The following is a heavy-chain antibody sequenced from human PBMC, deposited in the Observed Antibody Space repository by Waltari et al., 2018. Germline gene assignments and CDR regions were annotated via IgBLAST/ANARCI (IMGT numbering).Heavy chain of an antibody. CDR1: GFTLGSLD. V-gene: IGHV3-23*04. CDR2: ISDGGATI. Sequence: EVRLVESGRACEQPGGCLETTSASSGFTLGSLDMRGVLEARGKGLEWVASISDGGATIHYADSVEGRFILSRDNSKNVVYLQMNSLRVEDTAVYFCARGQDIGTYRQIFDFWGRGTLVTVSS. CDR3: ARGQDIGTYRQIFDF. D-gene: IGHD2-15*01. J-gene: IGHJ4*01.